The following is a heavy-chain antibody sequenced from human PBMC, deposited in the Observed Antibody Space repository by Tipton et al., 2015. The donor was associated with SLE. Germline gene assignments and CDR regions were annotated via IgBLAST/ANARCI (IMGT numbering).Heavy chain of an antibody. D-gene: IGHD6-13*01. Sequence: TLSLTCTVSGGSISSGSYYWSWIRQPAGKGLEWIGYIYTSGSTNYNPSLKSRVTISVDTSKNQFSLKLSSVTAADTAVYYCARGGGAAAYWVVVYDAFDISGQGTMVTVSS. CDR3: ARGGGAAAYWVVVYDAFDI. CDR2: IYTSGST. J-gene: IGHJ3*02. CDR1: GGSISSGSYY. V-gene: IGHV4-61*09.